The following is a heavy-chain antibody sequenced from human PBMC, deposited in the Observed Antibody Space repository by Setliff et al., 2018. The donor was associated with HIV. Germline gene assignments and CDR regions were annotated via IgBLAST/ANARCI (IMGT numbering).Heavy chain of an antibody. CDR1: GFRFNLYW. J-gene: IGHJ4*02. V-gene: IGHV3-7*05. CDR2: IDKYGSVK. D-gene: IGHD2-21*01. CDR3: ARGNYCGNNCLPFDS. Sequence: PGGSLRLSCAASGFRFNLYWMNWARQAPGKGLEWVANIDKYGSVKYYVDSVKGRFTISRDNAKNSLSLQMNSLRAEDTAVYYCARGNYCGNNCLPFDSWGPGTLVTVSS.